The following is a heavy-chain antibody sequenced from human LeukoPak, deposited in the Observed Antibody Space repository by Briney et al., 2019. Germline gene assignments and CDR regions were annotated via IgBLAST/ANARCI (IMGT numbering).Heavy chain of an antibody. D-gene: IGHD1-26*01. CDR1: GGSISSNSYY. CDR3: ARGVNSGYFDY. CDR2: IYYSRST. Sequence: SETLSLTCTVSGGSISSNSYYWDWIRQPPGKGLEWIGSIYYSRSTYYNPSLKSRVTISVDTSKNQFSLNVSSVTAADTAVYYCARGVNSGYFDYCGQGTLVTVSS. V-gene: IGHV4-39*07. J-gene: IGHJ4*02.